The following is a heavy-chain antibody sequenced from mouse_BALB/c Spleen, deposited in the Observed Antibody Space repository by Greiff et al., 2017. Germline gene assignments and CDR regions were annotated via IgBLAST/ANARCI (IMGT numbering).Heavy chain of an antibody. CDR1: GYTFTSYD. V-gene: IGHV1S56*01. CDR2: IFPGDGST. J-gene: IGHJ2*01. Sequence: VQLQQSGADLVKPGASVKLSCKASGYTFTSYDINWVRQRPEQGLEWIGWIFPGDGSTKYNEKFKGKATLTTDKSSSTAYMQLSRLTSEASAGYYCGRAYFDYWGQGTTRTGSS. CDR3: GRAYFDY.